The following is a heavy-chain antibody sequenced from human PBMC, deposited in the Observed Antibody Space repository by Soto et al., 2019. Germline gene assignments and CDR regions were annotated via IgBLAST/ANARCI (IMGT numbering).Heavy chain of an antibody. CDR3: ARAVAGPQNFDY. CDR1: GYTFTSYG. J-gene: IGHJ4*02. V-gene: IGHV1-18*01. D-gene: IGHD6-19*01. CDR2: ISAYNGNT. Sequence: QVQLVQSGAEVKKPGASVKVSCKASGYTFTSYGISWVRQAPGQGLEWMGWISAYNGNTKYAQKVQCRVTMNTDTSTRTAYMELRSLRSDDTAVYYCARAVAGPQNFDYWGQGTLVTVSS.